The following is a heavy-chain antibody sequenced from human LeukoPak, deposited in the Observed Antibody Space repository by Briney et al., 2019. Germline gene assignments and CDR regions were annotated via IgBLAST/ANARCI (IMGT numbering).Heavy chain of an antibody. V-gene: IGHV4-31*03. CDR1: GASISMGGYC. J-gene: IGHJ5*02. CDR2: VYYSGST. Sequence: PSQTLSLTCTVSGASISMGGYCWSWIRQHPGKGLEWIGYVYYSGSTYYNPSLKSRVTISVDTSKNQFSLKLSSVTAADTAVYYCARYYDILTGYSITNWFDPWGQGTLVTVSS. D-gene: IGHD3-9*01. CDR3: ARYYDILTGYSITNWFDP.